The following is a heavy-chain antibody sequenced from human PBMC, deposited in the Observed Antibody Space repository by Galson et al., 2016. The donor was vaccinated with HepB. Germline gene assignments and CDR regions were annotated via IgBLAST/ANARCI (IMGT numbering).Heavy chain of an antibody. J-gene: IGHJ4*02. CDR2: VNNGGNP. CDR3: AKDHPSSGWPTFDH. Sequence: SLRLSCAASGFNFRNFAMSWVRQAAGEGLEWVASVNNGGNPYYADSVKGRFIVSRDNSQNTLDLQLNSLRAEDTAVYYCAKDHPSSGWPTFDHWGPGTLVTVSS. V-gene: IGHV3-23*01. D-gene: IGHD6-19*01. CDR1: GFNFRNFA.